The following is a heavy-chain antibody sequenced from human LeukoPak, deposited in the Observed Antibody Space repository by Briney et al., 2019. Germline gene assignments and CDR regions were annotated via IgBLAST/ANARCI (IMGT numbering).Heavy chain of an antibody. CDR1: GGSISSYY. CDR3: GRPQDTAMVGAFDI. Sequence: SETLSLTCTVSGGSISSYYWSWIRQPPGKGQEWIGYIYYSGSTNYNPSLKSRVTISLDTSKNQFSLQLRSVAAADAAVYYCGRPQDTAMVGAFDIWGQGTMVTVSS. D-gene: IGHD5-18*01. CDR2: IYYSGST. J-gene: IGHJ3*02. V-gene: IGHV4-59*01.